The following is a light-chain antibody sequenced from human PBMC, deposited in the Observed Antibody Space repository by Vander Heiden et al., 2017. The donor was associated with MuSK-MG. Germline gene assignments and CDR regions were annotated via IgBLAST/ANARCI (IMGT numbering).Light chain of an antibody. V-gene: IGLV3-10*01. CDR1: ALPKKY. J-gene: IGLJ3*02. CDR3: YSTDSGGNSWV. CDR2: EDT. Sequence: SYELTQPPSVSVSPGQTARITCSGDALPKKYAYWYQQKSGQAPVLVIYEDTKRPSGIPERFSASSSGTMASLTISGAQVEDEADYYCYSTDSGGNSWVFGGGTKLTVL.